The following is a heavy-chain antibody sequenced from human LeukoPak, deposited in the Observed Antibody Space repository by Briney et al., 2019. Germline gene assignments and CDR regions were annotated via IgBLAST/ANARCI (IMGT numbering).Heavy chain of an antibody. CDR3: ASLISLGS. V-gene: IGHV4-34*01. D-gene: IGHD3-10*01. J-gene: IGHJ4*02. CDR2: INHSGST. CDR1: GGSFSGYY. Sequence: SETLSLTCAVYGGSFSGYYWSWIRQPPGKGLEWIGEINHSGSTNYNPSLKSRATISVDTSKNQFSLKLSSVTAADTAVYYCASLISLGSWGQGTLVTVSS.